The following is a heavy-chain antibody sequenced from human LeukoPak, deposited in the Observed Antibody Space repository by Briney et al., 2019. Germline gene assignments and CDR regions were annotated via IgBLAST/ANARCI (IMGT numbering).Heavy chain of an antibody. J-gene: IGHJ3*02. CDR3: ARVRLDRSERNLDAFEN. CDR2: TYSGGST. V-gene: IGHV3-53*01. D-gene: IGHD1-14*01. CDR1: GFTVSSNY. Sequence: TGGSLRLSCAASGFTVSSNYMSWVRQAPGKGLEWVSSTYSGGSTYYADSVKGRFTIPRDSPKNTVYLQMNSLRAEDTAVYFCARVRLDRSERNLDAFENWGQGTMVTVSS.